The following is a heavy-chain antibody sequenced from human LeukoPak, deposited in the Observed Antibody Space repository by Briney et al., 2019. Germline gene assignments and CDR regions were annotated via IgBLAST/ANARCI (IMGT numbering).Heavy chain of an antibody. V-gene: IGHV3-7*01. J-gene: IGHJ4*02. Sequence: GGSLRLSCAASGFTFSSYWMSWVRQAPGKGLEWVANIKQDGSEKYSKNSLYLQMNSLRAEDTAVYYCARSYSSSWYTILDYWGQGTLVTVSS. D-gene: IGHD6-13*01. CDR2: IKQDGSEK. CDR3: ARSYSSSWYTILDY. CDR1: GFTFSSYW.